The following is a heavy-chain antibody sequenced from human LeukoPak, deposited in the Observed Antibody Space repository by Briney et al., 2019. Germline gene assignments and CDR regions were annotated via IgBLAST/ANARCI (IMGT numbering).Heavy chain of an antibody. CDR1: GFTFSSCW. J-gene: IGHJ6*02. D-gene: IGHD1-7*01. CDR2: IKQDGSEK. Sequence: PGGSLRLSCAASGFTFSSCWMTWVRQAPGKGLEWVAHIKQDGSEKYYVDSVKGRSTISRDNAKNSPYLQMNSLRAEDTAVYYCARVSYNWNLNYYYDMDVWGLGTTVTVSS. CDR3: ARVSYNWNLNYYYDMDV. V-gene: IGHV3-7*01.